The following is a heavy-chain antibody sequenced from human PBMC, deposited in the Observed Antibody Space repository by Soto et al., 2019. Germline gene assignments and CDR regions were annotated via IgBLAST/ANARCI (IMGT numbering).Heavy chain of an antibody. CDR2: IYPGDSDT. CDR1: GYNFNTYW. J-gene: IGHJ4*02. V-gene: IGHV5-51*01. CDR3: ATSTVSYVDIVSSTTRGYFDH. D-gene: IGHD5-12*01. Sequence: GESLKISCEGSGYNFNTYWIGWVRQMPGKGLEWMALIYPGDSDTRYSPSFEGQVTLPVDRSISTAYLQWSSLKASDTAIYYCATSTVSYVDIVSSTTRGYFDHWGQGTLVTV.